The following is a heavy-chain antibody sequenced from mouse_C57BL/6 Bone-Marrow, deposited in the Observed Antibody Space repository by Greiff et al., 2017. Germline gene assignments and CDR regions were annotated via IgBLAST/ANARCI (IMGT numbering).Heavy chain of an antibody. V-gene: IGHV1-78*01. CDR3: ARGNYYGSSYLDY. Sequence: VQLQQSDAELVKPGASVKISCKVSGYTFTDHTIHWMKQRPEQGLEWIGYIYPRDGSTKYNEKFKGKATLTADKSSSTAYMQLNSLTSEDAAVYFCARGNYYGSSYLDYWGQGTTLTVSS. CDR2: IYPRDGST. CDR1: GYTFTDHT. J-gene: IGHJ2*01. D-gene: IGHD1-1*01.